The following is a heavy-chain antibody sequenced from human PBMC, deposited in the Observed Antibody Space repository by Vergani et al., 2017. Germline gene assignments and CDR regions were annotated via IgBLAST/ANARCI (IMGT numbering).Heavy chain of an antibody. J-gene: IGHJ5*01. CDR2: IYPADSDT. V-gene: IGHV5-51*01. CDR3: ARHTTYTNS. CDR1: EYSFGNYW. Sequence: EVELVQSGPEMRKPGESLKISCKGSEYSFGNYWIGWVRQMPGKGLEWMGIIYPADSDTRYSPSFQGQVTIPADKSISTAFLQWDSLKAWDTALYYCARHTTYTNSGGQGTLVTVSS. D-gene: IGHD1-1*01.